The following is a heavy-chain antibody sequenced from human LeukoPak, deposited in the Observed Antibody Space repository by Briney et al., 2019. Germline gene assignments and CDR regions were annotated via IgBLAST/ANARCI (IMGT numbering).Heavy chain of an antibody. D-gene: IGHD1-26*01. V-gene: IGHV4-34*01. CDR1: GGSFSGYY. CDR3: ARGRYSGSYLSAFDI. J-gene: IGHJ3*02. Sequence: KPSETLSLTCVVYGGSFSGYYWSWIRQPPGKGLEWIGEINHSGSTNYNPSLKSRVTISVDTSKNQFSLKLSSVTAADTAVYYCARGRYSGSYLSAFDIWGQGTMVTVSS. CDR2: INHSGST.